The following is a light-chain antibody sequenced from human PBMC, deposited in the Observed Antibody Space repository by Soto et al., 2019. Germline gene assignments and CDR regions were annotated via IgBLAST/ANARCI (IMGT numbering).Light chain of an antibody. CDR3: SSYTSNCTLVV. V-gene: IGLV2-14*01. J-gene: IGLJ2*01. Sequence: QSALTQPASVSGSPGQSITISCTGTSSDVGGYNYVSWYQQHPGKAPKLMIYDVSNRPSGVSNRFSGSKSGNTAPLTISWLQAEDEADYYCSSYTSNCTLVVFGGGTTLTVL. CDR1: SSDVGGYNY. CDR2: DVS.